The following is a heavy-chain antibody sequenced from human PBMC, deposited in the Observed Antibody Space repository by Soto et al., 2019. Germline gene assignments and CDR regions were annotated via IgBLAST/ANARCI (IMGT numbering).Heavy chain of an antibody. CDR1: GFTFSSYG. D-gene: IGHD2-15*01. Sequence: QVQLVESGGGVVQPGRSLRLSCAASGFTFSSYGMHWVRQAPGKGLEWGAVISYDGSNKYYADSVKGRFTISRDNSNTTLYLQMNSLRAEDTAVYYCASGTDCSGGSCYGSSSVRDYWGQGTLVTVSS. V-gene: IGHV3-30*03. CDR2: ISYDGSNK. CDR3: ASGTDCSGGSCYGSSSVRDY. J-gene: IGHJ4*02.